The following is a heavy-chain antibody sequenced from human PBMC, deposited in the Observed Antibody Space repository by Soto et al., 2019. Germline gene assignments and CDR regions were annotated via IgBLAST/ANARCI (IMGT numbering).Heavy chain of an antibody. CDR1: GFTFSSYG. CDR3: AKDPTIAAAGTPVYY. V-gene: IGHV3-33*06. D-gene: IGHD6-13*01. CDR2: IWYDGSNK. J-gene: IGHJ4*02. Sequence: GGSLRLSCAASGFTFSSYGMHWVRQAPGKGLEWVAVIWYDGSNKYYADSVKGRFTISRDNSKNTLYLQMNSLRAEDTAVYYCAKDPTIAAAGTPVYYWGQGTLVTVSS.